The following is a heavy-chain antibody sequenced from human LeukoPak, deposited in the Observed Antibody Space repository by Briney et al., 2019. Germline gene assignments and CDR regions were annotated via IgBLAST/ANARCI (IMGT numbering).Heavy chain of an antibody. CDR1: GGSISSGGYY. D-gene: IGHD6-6*01. CDR3: ARFSSSSTLDY. CDR2: IYHSGST. Sequence: SEALSLTCTVSGGSISSGGYYWSWIRQPPGKGLEWIGYIYHSGSTYYNPSLQSRVTISVDRSKNQFSLKLSSVTAADTAVYYCARFSSSSTLDYWGQGTLVTVSS. J-gene: IGHJ4*02. V-gene: IGHV4-30-2*01.